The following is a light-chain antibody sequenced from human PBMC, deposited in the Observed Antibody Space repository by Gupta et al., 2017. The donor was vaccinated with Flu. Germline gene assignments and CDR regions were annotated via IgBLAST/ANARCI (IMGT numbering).Light chain of an antibody. Sequence: DIKMTQSPSSLSASGGDRVTLTCRAGQDIGDRLGWYQQKPGQAPKRLRSASSSRASGVPSRFSGSGSGTDFTLTIDRLDPEDSATYFCRQYGNSPWTFGQGTKVEV. V-gene: IGKV1-17*01. CDR2: ASS. J-gene: IGKJ1*01. CDR3: RQYGNSPWT. CDR1: QDIGDR.